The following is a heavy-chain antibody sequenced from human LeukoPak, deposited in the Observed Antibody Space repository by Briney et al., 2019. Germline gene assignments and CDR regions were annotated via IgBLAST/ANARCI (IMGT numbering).Heavy chain of an antibody. D-gene: IGHD2-15*01. J-gene: IGHJ6*02. CDR3: ARVEGGYCSGGSCYFCDGYYYYYGMDV. Sequence: ASVKVSCKASGYTFTSYDINWVRQATGQGLEWMGWMNPNSGNTGYAQKFQGRVTMTRNTSISTAYMELSSLRSEDTAVYYCARVEGGYCSGGSCYFCDGYYYYYGMDVWGQGTTVTVSS. CDR1: GYTFTSYD. CDR2: MNPNSGNT. V-gene: IGHV1-8*01.